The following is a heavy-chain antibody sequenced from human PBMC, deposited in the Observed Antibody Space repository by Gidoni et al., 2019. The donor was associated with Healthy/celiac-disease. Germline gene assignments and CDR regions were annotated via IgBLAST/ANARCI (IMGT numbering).Heavy chain of an antibody. J-gene: IGHJ4*02. V-gene: IGHV1-69*04. CDR1: GGTFSSYA. CDR3: ARDSEWIQPYFDY. CDR2: IIPTLGIA. D-gene: IGHD5-18*01. Sequence: QVQLVQSGAEVKKPGSSVTVSCKASGGTFSSYAISWVRQAPGQGLEWMGRIIPTLGIANYAQKFQGRVTITADKSTSTSYMELSSLRSEDTAVYYCARDSEWIQPYFDYWGQGTLVTVSS.